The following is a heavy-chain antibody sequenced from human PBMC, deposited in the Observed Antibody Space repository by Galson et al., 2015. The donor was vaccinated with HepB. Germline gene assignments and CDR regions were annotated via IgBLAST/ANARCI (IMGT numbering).Heavy chain of an antibody. CDR3: ALGRGSSSWYLYNYSYYGMDD. CDR2: IWYDGSNK. Sequence: SLRLSCAASGFTFSSYGMHWVRQAPGKGLEWVAVIWYDGSNKYYADSVKGRFTISRDNSKNTLYLQMNSLRAEDTAVYYCALGRGSSSWYLYNYSYYGMDDWGQVTPVTVSS. J-gene: IGHJ6*02. CDR1: GFTFSSYG. D-gene: IGHD6-13*01. V-gene: IGHV3-33*01.